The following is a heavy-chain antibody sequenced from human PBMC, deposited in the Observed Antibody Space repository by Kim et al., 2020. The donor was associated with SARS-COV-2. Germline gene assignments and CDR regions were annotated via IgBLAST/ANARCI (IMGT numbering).Heavy chain of an antibody. D-gene: IGHD2-15*01. CDR1: GFTFNRYG. CDR2: ISGSGDYT. V-gene: IGHV3-23*01. CDR3: AKGVTEWCQSHCYYYFAMDV. J-gene: IGHJ6*02. Sequence: GGSLRLSCVASGFTFNRYGTNWVRQAPGKGLEWVSGISGSGDYTYYEDAVKGRFTLSRDNSKSTLFLQMNSLRAEDTAGYYCAKGVTEWCQSHCYYYFAMDVWGQGTTVSVSS.